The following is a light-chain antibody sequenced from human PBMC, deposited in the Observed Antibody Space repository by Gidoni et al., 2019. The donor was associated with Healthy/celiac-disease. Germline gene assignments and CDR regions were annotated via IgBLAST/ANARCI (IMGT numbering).Light chain of an antibody. J-gene: IGLJ2*01. CDR1: SSNIGAGYD. V-gene: IGLV1-40*01. CDR2: GNS. CDR3: QSYDSSLRTV. Sequence: QSVLTQPPSVSGAQGQRVTISCTGSSSNIGAGYDVHWYQQLPGTAPKLLIYGNSNRPSGVPDRFSGSKSGTSASLAITGLQAEDEADYYCQSYDSSLRTVFGGGTKLTVL.